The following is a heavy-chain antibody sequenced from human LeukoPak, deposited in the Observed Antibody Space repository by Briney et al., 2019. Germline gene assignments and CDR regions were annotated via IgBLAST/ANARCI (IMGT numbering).Heavy chain of an antibody. CDR1: GFTFSSYW. CDR3: ASYGDYGPYYYYMDV. J-gene: IGHJ6*03. CDR2: IKQDGSEK. V-gene: IGHV3-7*01. Sequence: QTGGSLRLSCAASGFTFSSYWMSWVRQAPGKGLEWVANIKQDGSEKYYVDSVKGRFTISRDNAKNSLNLQMNSLRAEDTAVYYCASYGDYGPYYYYMDVWGKGTTVTVSS. D-gene: IGHD4-17*01.